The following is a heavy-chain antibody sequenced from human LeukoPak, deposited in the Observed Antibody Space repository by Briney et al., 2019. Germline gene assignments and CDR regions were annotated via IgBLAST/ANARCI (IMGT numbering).Heavy chain of an antibody. CDR3: ARDSRIYYDSSGSHLDY. J-gene: IGHJ4*02. D-gene: IGHD3-22*01. Sequence: SETLSLTCTVSGGSISSSSYYWGWIRQPPGKGLEWIGSIYYSGSTYYNPSLKSRVTISVDTSKNQFSLKLSSVTAADTAVYYCARDSRIYYDSSGSHLDYWGQGTLVTVSS. CDR2: IYYSGST. CDR1: GGSISSSSYY. V-gene: IGHV4-39*07.